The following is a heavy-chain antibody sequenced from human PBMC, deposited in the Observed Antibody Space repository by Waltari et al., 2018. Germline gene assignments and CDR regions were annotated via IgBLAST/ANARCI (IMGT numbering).Heavy chain of an antibody. CDR3: AREQPVVYYGMDV. CDR2: IYSGGSI. J-gene: IGHJ6*02. CDR1: GFSVSSNY. V-gene: IGHV3-53*01. Sequence: EVQLVESGGGLIQPGESLRLSCAASGFSVSSNYMSWVRQVPGKGREWVSVIYSGGSIYYADSVKGRFSISRDNSKNTLYLQMNSLRDEDSAIYYCAREQPVVYYGMDVWGRGTTVTVSS. D-gene: IGHD2-2*01.